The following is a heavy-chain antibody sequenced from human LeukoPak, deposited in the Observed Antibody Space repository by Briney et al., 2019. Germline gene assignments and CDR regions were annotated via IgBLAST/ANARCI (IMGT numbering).Heavy chain of an antibody. CDR1: GYTFTKYG. CDR3: ARGDDYGDDWGLY. Sequence: ASVKVSCKASGYTFTKYGITWVRPAPGQGLEWMGWICTYNGNTNYAQKPQGRVTMITDTSTSTAYMELRSLISDDADVYFCARGDDYGDDWGLYWGQGTLVTVSS. CDR2: ICTYNGNT. V-gene: IGHV1-18*01. D-gene: IGHD4-17*01. J-gene: IGHJ4*02.